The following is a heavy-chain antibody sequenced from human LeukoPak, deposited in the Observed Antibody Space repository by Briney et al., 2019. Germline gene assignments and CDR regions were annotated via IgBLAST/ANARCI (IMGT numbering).Heavy chain of an antibody. V-gene: IGHV3-23*01. CDR1: GFTFSSYA. D-gene: IGHD2-2*01. CDR3: TKSVMGYCSSTSCYFDY. Sequence: QPGGSLRLSCAASGFTFSSYAMSWVRQAPGRGLEWVSIISGSGAGTYNADSVKGGFTISRDNSEHTLPLPMDSLGGEDTAVYYCTKSVMGYCSSTSCYFDYWGQGTLVTVSS. CDR2: ISGSGAGT. J-gene: IGHJ4*02.